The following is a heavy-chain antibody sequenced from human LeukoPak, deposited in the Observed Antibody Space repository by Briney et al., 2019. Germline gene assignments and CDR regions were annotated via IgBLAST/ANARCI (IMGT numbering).Heavy chain of an antibody. CDR3: ASKQATYYDFWSGYYTGGMDV. CDR1: GYSFTSYW. V-gene: IGHV5-10-1*01. CDR2: SDPSDSYT. J-gene: IGHJ6*02. Sequence: GEALKISCKGSGYSFTSYWISWVRQMPGKGREWMGRSDPSDSYTNYSPSFQGHVTISADKSISTAYLQWSSLKASDTAMYYCASKQATYYDFWSGYYTGGMDVWGQGTTVTVSS. D-gene: IGHD3-3*01.